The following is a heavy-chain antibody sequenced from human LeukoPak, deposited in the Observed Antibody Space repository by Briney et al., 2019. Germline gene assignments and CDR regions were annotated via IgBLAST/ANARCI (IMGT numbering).Heavy chain of an antibody. D-gene: IGHD2/OR15-2a*01. V-gene: IGHV3-23*01. CDR3: AKGPLSHFDY. CDR2: ISNSGGNT. Sequence: GGSLRLSCAASGFTFRNYGMSWVRQAPGKGLEWVSAISNSGGNTYYAVSVKGRFTISRDNSKNTLYLQMNSLRAEDTAVYYCAKGPLSHFDYWGQGTLVTVSS. CDR1: GFTFRNYG. J-gene: IGHJ4*02.